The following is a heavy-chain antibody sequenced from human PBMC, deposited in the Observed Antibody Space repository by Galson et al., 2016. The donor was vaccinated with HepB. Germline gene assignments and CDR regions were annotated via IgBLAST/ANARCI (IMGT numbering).Heavy chain of an antibody. V-gene: IGHV3-69-1*01. D-gene: IGHD2-15*01. J-gene: IGHJ6*02. CDR1: GFIFSQHG. CDR2: ISFNDHI. CDR3: ARGDSVEVATPRGSTHYYHGMDV. Sequence: SLRLSCAASGFIFSQHGMHWVRQAPGKGLEWVSSISFNDHIFYSDSVKGRFTISGDNAKNSLYLQMNSLRAEDTAVYYCARGDSVEVATPRGSTHYYHGMDVWGQGTTVTVSS.